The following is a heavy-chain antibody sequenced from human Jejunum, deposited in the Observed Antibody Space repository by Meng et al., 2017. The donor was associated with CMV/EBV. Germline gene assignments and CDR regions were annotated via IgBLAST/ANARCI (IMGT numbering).Heavy chain of an antibody. D-gene: IGHD2-2*01. J-gene: IGHJ2*01. CDR3: ARLYCSSIDCYLRYFDL. V-gene: IGHV4-39*01. CDR1: ISSIYSY. Sequence: ISSIYSYVGWIRQPTGKGLEWIGSIYYSGPTHYNLSLKSRATTSVDTSKNQFSLKLTSVTAADTAVYYCARLYCSSIDCYLRYFDLWGRGTLVTVSS. CDR2: IYYSGPT.